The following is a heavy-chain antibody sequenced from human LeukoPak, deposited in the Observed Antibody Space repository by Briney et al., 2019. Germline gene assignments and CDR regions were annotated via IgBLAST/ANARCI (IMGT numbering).Heavy chain of an antibody. CDR1: GGSLRGHY. J-gene: IGHJ6*03. D-gene: IGHD3-10*01. Sequence: SETLSLTCGVYGGSLRGHYWSWIRQPPGKGLEWVGEINHSGSTNYNPSFWGRVTISVDTSKNQFFLKLNSVTAADTAVYYCARESDPITGYFYYYMDVWGRGTTVTVS. V-gene: IGHV4-34*01. CDR2: INHSGST. CDR3: ARESDPITGYFYYYMDV.